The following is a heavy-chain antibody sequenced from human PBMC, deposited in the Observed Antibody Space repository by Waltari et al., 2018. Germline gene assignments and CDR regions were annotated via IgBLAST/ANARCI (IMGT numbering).Heavy chain of an antibody. V-gene: IGHV4-38-2*01. CDR3: ASTIVATTFDY. J-gene: IGHJ4*02. CDR1: GFSISSGYY. D-gene: IGHD5-12*01. CDR2: IYHSGST. Sequence: QVQLQESGPGLVKSSETLSLTCALSGFSISSGYYWGWFRQPPGKGLEWIGSIYHSGSTYHNPALRSRVTISVATTKNQFSLKLSSVTAADAAVYYCASTIVATTFDYWGQGTLVTVSS.